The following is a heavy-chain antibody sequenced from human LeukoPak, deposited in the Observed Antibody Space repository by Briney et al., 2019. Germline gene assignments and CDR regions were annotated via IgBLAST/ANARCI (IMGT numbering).Heavy chain of an antibody. J-gene: IGHJ4*02. D-gene: IGHD2/OR15-2a*01. CDR1: GFSFSRYG. Sequence: GGSLRLSCAASGFSFSRYGMTWVRQAPGKGLEWVSSISGSGGTTYYADSVKGRFTISRDNSKNSLYLQMNSLRAEDTAVYYCAKDLYSNDDHWGQGTLVTVSS. V-gene: IGHV3-23*01. CDR2: ISGSGGTT. CDR3: AKDLYSNDDH.